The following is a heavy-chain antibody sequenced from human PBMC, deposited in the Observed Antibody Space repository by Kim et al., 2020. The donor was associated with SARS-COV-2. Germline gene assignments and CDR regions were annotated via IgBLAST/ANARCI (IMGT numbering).Heavy chain of an antibody. V-gene: IGHV4-39*01. Sequence: SETLSLTCTVSGGSISSISYYWGWIRQPPGKGLEWIGSIYYSGSTYYNTSLKSRVTISVDTSKNQFSLKLSSVTAADTAVYYCARAGAAAYRANFDYWGQGTLVTVSS. D-gene: IGHD6-13*01. CDR3: ARAGAAAYRANFDY. CDR1: GGSISSISYY. J-gene: IGHJ4*02. CDR2: IYYSGST.